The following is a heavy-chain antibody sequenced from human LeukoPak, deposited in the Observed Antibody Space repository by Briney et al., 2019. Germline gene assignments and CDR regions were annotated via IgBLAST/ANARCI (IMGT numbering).Heavy chain of an antibody. Sequence: SQALSLTCTVSGASMSSGSYYWSWVRQSAGKGLQWIGRIHTSGTTTYNPSLKSRVSISIDTSNNCLSLKLSSVTAADTAVYYCARGGSTSYPQDAFDVWGQGTLVTVSS. J-gene: IGHJ3*01. V-gene: IGHV4-61*02. CDR1: GASMSSGSYY. CDR3: ARGGSTSYPQDAFDV. D-gene: IGHD6-13*01. CDR2: IHTSGTT.